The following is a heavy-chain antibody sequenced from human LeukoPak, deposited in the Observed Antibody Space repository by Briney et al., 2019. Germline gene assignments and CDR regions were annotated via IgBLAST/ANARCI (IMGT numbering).Heavy chain of an antibody. CDR2: ISGGGGST. Sequence: GGSLRLSCGASGFTFSSYAMSWVRQAPGKGLEWVSGISGGGGSTYYADSVKGRFTISRDNSKNTLYLQMNSLRAEDTAVYYCAKRSISWHFDYWGQGTLVTVSS. J-gene: IGHJ4*02. V-gene: IGHV3-23*01. CDR1: GFTFSSYA. D-gene: IGHD6-13*01. CDR3: AKRSISWHFDY.